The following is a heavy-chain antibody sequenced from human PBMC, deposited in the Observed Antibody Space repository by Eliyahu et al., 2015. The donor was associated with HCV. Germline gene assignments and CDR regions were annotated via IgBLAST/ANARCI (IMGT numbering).Heavy chain of an antibody. Sequence: QVQLQESGPGLVKPSGTLSLTCAVXGGPIGSSTGGVWVRQPPGKGLEWIGEIYHTGSTNYDPSLKSRVTISVDKSKNQFSLKLSSVTAADTAVYYCARDATYDAFDIWGQGTMVTVSS. CDR2: IYHTGST. D-gene: IGHD2-15*01. J-gene: IGHJ3*02. CDR1: GGPIGSSTG. V-gene: IGHV4-4*02. CDR3: ARDATYDAFDI.